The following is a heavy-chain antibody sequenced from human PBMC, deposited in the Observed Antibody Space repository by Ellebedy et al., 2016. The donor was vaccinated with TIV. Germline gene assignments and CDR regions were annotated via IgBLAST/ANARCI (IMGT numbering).Heavy chain of an antibody. V-gene: IGHV4-61*01. Sequence: SETLSLTXTVSGGSVSSGSYYWSWIRQPPGKGLEWIGYIYYTGSTNYNPSLKSRVTISVDTSKNQFSLKLSSVTAADTAVYYCARADAWEPRGDIFDYWGQGTLVTVSS. J-gene: IGHJ4*02. CDR3: ARADAWEPRGDIFDY. CDR1: GGSVSSGSYY. CDR2: IYYTGST. D-gene: IGHD1-26*01.